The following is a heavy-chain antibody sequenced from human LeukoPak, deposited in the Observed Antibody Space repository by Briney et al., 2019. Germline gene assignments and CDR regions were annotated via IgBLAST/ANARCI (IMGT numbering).Heavy chain of an antibody. CDR1: GFTFSSYE. CDR2: ISRSGGST. D-gene: IGHD3-22*01. CDR3: ARAVNDSPDY. V-gene: IGHV3-23*01. J-gene: IGHJ4*02. Sequence: GGSLRLSCAASGFTFSSYEMNWVRQAPGKGLEWVSAISRSGGSTYYADSVKGRFAVSRDNSKNTLYLQMNSLRVEDTAIYYCARAVNDSPDYWGQGTLVTVSS.